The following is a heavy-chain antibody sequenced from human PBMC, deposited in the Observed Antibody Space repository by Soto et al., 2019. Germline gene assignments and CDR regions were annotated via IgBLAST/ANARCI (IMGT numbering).Heavy chain of an antibody. D-gene: IGHD2-2*01. Sequence: SETLSLTCTVSGGSISSGGFYWSWIRQHPXKGLEWIGYIYYSGSTYYNPSLKSRVTISVDTSKNQFSLKLSSVTAADTAVYYCARDKGVPAAEHYYYYYGMDVWGQGTTVTVSS. J-gene: IGHJ6*02. CDR2: IYYSGST. CDR1: GGSISSGGFY. V-gene: IGHV4-31*03. CDR3: ARDKGVPAAEHYYYYYGMDV.